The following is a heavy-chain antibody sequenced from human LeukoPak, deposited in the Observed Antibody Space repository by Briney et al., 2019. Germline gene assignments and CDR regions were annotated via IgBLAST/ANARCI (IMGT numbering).Heavy chain of an antibody. CDR3: ARGRYCSSTSCYIPHDAFDI. D-gene: IGHD2-2*02. Sequence: SETLSLTGTVSGGSISSGDYYWSWIRQPPGKGLEWIAYIYYSGSTYYNPSLKSRVTISVDTSKNQFSLKLSSVTAADTAVYYCARGRYCSSTSCYIPHDAFDIWGQGTMVTVSS. CDR2: IYYSGST. V-gene: IGHV4-30-4*08. J-gene: IGHJ3*02. CDR1: GGSISSGDYY.